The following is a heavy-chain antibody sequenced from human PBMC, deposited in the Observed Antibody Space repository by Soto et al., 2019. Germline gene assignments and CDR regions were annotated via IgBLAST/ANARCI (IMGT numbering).Heavy chain of an antibody. V-gene: IGHV1-69*13. Sequence: SVKVSCKASGYTFTIYGINWVRQAPGQGLEWMGGIIPIFGTANYAQKFQGRVTITADESTSTAYMELSSLRSEDTAVYYCAREAITMVRGVIIMDYYYGMDVWGQGTTVTVSS. D-gene: IGHD3-10*01. J-gene: IGHJ6*02. CDR3: AREAITMVRGVIIMDYYYGMDV. CDR2: IIPIFGTA. CDR1: GYTFTIYG.